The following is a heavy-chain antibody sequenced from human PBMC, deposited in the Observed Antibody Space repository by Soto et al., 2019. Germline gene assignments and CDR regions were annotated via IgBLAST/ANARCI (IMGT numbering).Heavy chain of an antibody. CDR2: IWYDGSNK. Sequence: QVQLVESGGGVVQPGRSLRLSCAASGFTFSSYGTHWVRQAPGKGLEWVAVIWYDGSNKYYADSVKGRFTISRDNSKNTLYLQMNSLRAEDTAVYYCARDGHYDILTGYYTLDYWGQGTLVTVSS. D-gene: IGHD3-9*01. CDR3: ARDGHYDILTGYYTLDY. V-gene: IGHV3-33*01. J-gene: IGHJ4*02. CDR1: GFTFSSYG.